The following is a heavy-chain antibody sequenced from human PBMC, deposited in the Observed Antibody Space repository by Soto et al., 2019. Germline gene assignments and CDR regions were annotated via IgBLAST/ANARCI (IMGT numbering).Heavy chain of an antibody. CDR2: IYSGGST. D-gene: IGHD2-21*02. CDR1: GFTVSSNY. J-gene: IGHJ6*02. Sequence: GGSLRLSCAASGFTVSSNYMSWVRQAPGKGLEWVSVIYSGGSTYYADSVKGRFTISRDNSKNTLYLQMNSLRAEDTAVYYCARDNGGNSYYYYGMDVWGQGTTVTVSS. V-gene: IGHV3-53*01. CDR3: ARDNGGNSYYYYGMDV.